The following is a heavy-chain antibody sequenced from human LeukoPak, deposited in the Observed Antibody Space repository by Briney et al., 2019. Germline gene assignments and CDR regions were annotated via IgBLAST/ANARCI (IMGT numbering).Heavy chain of an antibody. CDR2: IYYSGST. J-gene: IGHJ3*02. CDR3: ARTGRDDNVWGRPNDAFDI. V-gene: IGHV4-31*03. CDR1: GGSISSGGYY. Sequence: SETLSLTCIVSGGSISSGGYYWSWIRQHPGKGLEWIGYIYYSGSTYYNPSLKSRVSISVDTSKNQFSLNLSSVTAADTAVYYCARTGRDDNVWGRPNDAFDIWGQGTMVTVSS. D-gene: IGHD3-16*01.